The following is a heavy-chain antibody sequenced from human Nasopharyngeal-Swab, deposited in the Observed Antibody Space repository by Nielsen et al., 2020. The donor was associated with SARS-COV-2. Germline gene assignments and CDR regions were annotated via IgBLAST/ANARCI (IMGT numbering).Heavy chain of an antibody. CDR3: ARDEIVGYDYVWGTY. CDR1: GFTFSSYS. V-gene: IGHV3-21*01. CDR2: ISSSSSYI. Sequence: GESLKISCAASGFTFSSYSMNWVRQAPGKGLEWVSSISSSSSYIYYAASVKGRFTISRDNAKNSLYLQMNSLRAEDTAVYYCARDEIVGYDYVWGTYWGQGTLVTVSS. D-gene: IGHD3-16*01. J-gene: IGHJ4*02.